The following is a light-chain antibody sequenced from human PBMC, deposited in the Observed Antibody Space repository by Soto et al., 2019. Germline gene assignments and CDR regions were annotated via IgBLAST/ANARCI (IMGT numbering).Light chain of an antibody. CDR2: AAS. V-gene: IGKV1-9*01. J-gene: IGKJ3*01. CDR3: QQLNIYPFA. CDR1: QGISSY. Sequence: IQLTQSPSSLSASVGDRVIMTCRASQGISSYLAWYQQKPGKAPTLLIYAASTLETGVPSRFSGSGSGTDFTLTISSLQPEDFPTYDSQQLNIYPFAFGPGTKVDI.